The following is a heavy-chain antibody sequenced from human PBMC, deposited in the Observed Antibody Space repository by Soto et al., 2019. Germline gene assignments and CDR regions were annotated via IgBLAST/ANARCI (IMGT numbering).Heavy chain of an antibody. J-gene: IGHJ4*02. D-gene: IGHD6-19*01. CDR2: IGGSGDST. CDR1: GFTFRSYA. V-gene: IGHV3-23*01. CDR3: AKSFSGWYYFDY. Sequence: EVQLLESGGGLVQPGGSLRLSCVASGFTFRSYAMSWVRQAPGEGLEWVSAIGGSGDSTYYADSVKGRFTISRDNSKNTLYLQMNSLSAEDTAVYHCAKSFSGWYYFDYWGQGTLVTVSS.